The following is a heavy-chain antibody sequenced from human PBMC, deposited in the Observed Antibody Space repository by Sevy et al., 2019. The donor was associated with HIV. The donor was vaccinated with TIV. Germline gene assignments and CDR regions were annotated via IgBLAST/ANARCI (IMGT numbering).Heavy chain of an antibody. V-gene: IGHV3-53*05. CDR3: ARGFHGYFSSFDY. Sequence: GGSLRLSCAASGFTVSSNYMSWVRQAPGKGLEWVSVIYSGGSTYYADSVKGRFTISRDNSKNTLYLQMNGLRAEDTSVYYCARGFHGYFSSFDYWGQGTLVTVSS. D-gene: IGHD5-18*01. CDR1: GFTVSSNY. CDR2: IYSGGST. J-gene: IGHJ4*02.